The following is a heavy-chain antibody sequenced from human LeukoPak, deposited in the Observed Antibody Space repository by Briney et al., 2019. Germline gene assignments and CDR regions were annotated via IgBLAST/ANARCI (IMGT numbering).Heavy chain of an antibody. V-gene: IGHV4-39*07. Sequence: PSDTLSLTCTVSGGSVYTSDYYWGWVRQPPGKGPEWIGDIFYTGKTNYNPSLKSRVSISIDTSKNQFSLKLTSVTAADTAVYYCARVFDSWGQGTLVTVSS. J-gene: IGHJ4*02. CDR3: ARVFDS. CDR2: IFYTGKT. CDR1: GGSVYTSDYY.